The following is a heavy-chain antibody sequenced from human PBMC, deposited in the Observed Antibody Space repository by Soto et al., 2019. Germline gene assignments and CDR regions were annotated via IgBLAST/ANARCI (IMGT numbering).Heavy chain of an antibody. V-gene: IGHV1-8*01. J-gene: IGHJ5*02. CDR2: MNPNSGNT. Sequence: QVQLVQSGAEVKKPGASVKVSCKASGYTFTSYDINWVRQATGQGLEWMGWMNPNSGNTGYAQKFQGRVTMTRNTSISTAYMELSSLRSEDTAGYYFARERLYGGNSGCWFDPWGQGTLVTVSS. CDR3: ARERLYGGNSGCWFDP. CDR1: GYTFTSYD. D-gene: IGHD4-17*01.